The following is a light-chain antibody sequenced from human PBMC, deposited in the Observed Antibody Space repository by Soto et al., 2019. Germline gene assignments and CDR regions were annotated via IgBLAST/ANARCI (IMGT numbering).Light chain of an antibody. CDR1: QSIGRF. J-gene: IGKJ4*01. CDR2: VAS. V-gene: IGKV1-39*01. Sequence: DIQITQSPSSLSSSVLERFTITCRASQSIGRFLNWHQQKPGKAPNVLINVASTLRSGVPSRFSGSGSGTDFNLTINSLQPEDFATYFCQQSFTTPLTFGGGTKVDIK. CDR3: QQSFTTPLT.